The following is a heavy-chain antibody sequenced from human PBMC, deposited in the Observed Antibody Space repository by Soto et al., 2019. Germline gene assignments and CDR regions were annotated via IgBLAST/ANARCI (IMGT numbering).Heavy chain of an antibody. D-gene: IGHD3-22*01. V-gene: IGHV3-73*01. Sequence: PGGSLRLSCAASGFTFCGSAMHWVRQASGKGLEWVGRIRSKANSYATAYAASVKGRFTISRDDSKNTAYLQMNSLKTEDTAVYYCTTQVDYYDSSGYYYRHYWGQGTLVTASS. J-gene: IGHJ4*02. CDR3: TTQVDYYDSSGYYYRHY. CDR2: IRSKANSYAT. CDR1: GFTFCGSA.